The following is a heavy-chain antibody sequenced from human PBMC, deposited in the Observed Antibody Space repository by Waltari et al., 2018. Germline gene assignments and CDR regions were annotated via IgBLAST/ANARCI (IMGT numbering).Heavy chain of an antibody. J-gene: IGHJ4*02. CDR1: GYTLTELS. CDR2: FDPEDGET. CDR3: ATRKLVVAQIDY. Sequence: QVQLVQSGAEVKKPGASVKVSCKVSGYTLTELSMHWVRQAPGKGLEWMGGFDPEDGETNYAQKFQGRVTMTEETSTDTAYMELSSLRSEDTAVYYCATRKLVVAQIDYWGQGTLVTVSS. D-gene: IGHD3-22*01. V-gene: IGHV1-24*01.